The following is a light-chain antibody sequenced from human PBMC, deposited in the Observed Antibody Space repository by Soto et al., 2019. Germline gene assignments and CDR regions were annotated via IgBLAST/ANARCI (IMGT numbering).Light chain of an antibody. CDR2: DTS. CDR1: QSVSNSY. CDR3: QQYGTSEII. J-gene: IGKJ5*01. Sequence: EIVLTHSPATLSLSPGERATLSCRASQSVSNSYVAWYQQKSGQAPRLLIYDTSSRVTGIPDRFSGSGSGTDFTLTISRLEPEDFAVFYCQQYGTSEIIFGQGTRLEIK. V-gene: IGKV3-20*01.